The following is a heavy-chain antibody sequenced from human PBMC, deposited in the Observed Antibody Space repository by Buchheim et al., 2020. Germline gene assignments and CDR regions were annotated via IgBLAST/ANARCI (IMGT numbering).Heavy chain of an antibody. V-gene: IGHV4-59*08. CDR2: IYYSGST. D-gene: IGHD5-18*01. CDR3: ARLSRGYSYGDFDY. J-gene: IGHJ4*02. CDR1: GGSISSYY. Sequence: QVQLQESSPGLVKPSETLSLTCTVSGGSISSYYWSWIRQPPGKGLEWIGYIYYSGSTNYNPSLQSRVTISVDTSKNQFSLKLSSVTAADTAVYYCARLSRGYSYGDFDYWGQGTL.